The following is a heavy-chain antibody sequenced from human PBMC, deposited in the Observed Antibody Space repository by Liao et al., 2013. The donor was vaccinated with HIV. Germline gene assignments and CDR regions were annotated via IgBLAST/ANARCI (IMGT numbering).Heavy chain of an antibody. V-gene: IGHV4-4*07. J-gene: IGHJ3*02. D-gene: IGHD5-18*01. Sequence: QVQLQESGPGLVKPSETLSLTCTVSGGSISSYYWSWIRQPAGKGLEWIGRIYTSGSTNYNPSLKSRVTISVDTSKNQFSLKLSSVTAADTAMYYCARERYSYGSHDAFDIWTQGTMVTVSS. CDR3: ARERYSYGSHDAFDI. CDR2: IYTSGST. CDR1: GGSISSYY.